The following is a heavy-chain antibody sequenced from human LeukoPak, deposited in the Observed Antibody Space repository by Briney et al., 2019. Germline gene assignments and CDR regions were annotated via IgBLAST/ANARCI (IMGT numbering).Heavy chain of an antibody. D-gene: IGHD6-19*01. CDR1: GYTFTSYY. V-gene: IGHV1-46*01. Sequence: ASVKVSCKASGYTFTSYYMHWVRQAPGQGLEWMGIINPSGGSTSYAQKFQGRVTMTRDMSTSTVYMELSSLRSEDTAVYYCARAVAATYYFDYWGQGTLVTVSS. J-gene: IGHJ4*02. CDR3: ARAVAATYYFDY. CDR2: INPSGGST.